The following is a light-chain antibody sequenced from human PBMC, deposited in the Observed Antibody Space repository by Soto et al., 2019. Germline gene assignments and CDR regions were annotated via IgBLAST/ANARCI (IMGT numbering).Light chain of an antibody. CDR1: QDISSS. CDR2: AAS. V-gene: IGKV1-9*01. J-gene: IGKJ4*01. CDR3: QQVNSFPPFT. Sequence: DIQLTQSPSFLSASVGDRVTITCRASQDISSSLAWYQQKPGKAPKSLMYAASSLESWVPSRFSGSRSGTAYTLTISSMQPDDFATYYCQQVNSFPPFTFGGGTTVEIK.